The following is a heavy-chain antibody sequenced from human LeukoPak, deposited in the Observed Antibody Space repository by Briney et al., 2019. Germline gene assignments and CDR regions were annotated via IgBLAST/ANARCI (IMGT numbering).Heavy chain of an antibody. Sequence: GGSRRLSCAAYGFTFTNYWLTWVRQAPGKGLEWVANINQDGGTGYYVDSMKGRFTISRDNAKNLVYLQINSLRAEDTAVYFCARHTLWRFDYWGQGALVTVSS. D-gene: IGHD1-1*01. J-gene: IGHJ4*02. CDR1: GFTFTNYW. CDR3: ARHTLWRFDY. CDR2: INQDGGTG. V-gene: IGHV3-7*01.